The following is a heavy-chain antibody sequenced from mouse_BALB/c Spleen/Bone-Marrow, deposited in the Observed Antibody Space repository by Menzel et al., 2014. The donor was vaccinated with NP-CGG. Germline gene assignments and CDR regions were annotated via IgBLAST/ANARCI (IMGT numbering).Heavy chain of an antibody. CDR3: ARDRYDEYFDV. CDR1: GFTFSSFG. J-gene: IGHJ1*01. V-gene: IGHV5-17*02. D-gene: IGHD2-14*01. Sequence: EVHLVESGAGLVQPGGSRKLSCEASGFTFSSFGVHWVRQTPEKGLEWVAYISSSSSTIYFTDTEKGRFAISRDNPEYTLFLQMTSVRSEDTSRYCCARDRYDEYFDVWGAGTTVTVSS. CDR2: ISSSSSTI.